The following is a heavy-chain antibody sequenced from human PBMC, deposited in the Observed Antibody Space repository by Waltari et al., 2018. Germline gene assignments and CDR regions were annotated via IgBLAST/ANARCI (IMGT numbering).Heavy chain of an antibody. D-gene: IGHD3-10*01. CDR1: GFTFGDYA. V-gene: IGHV3-49*04. J-gene: IGHJ6*02. Sequence: TASGFTFGDYAMSWVRQAPGKGLEWVGFIRSKAYGGTTEYAASVKGRFTISRDDSKSIAYLQMNSLKTEDTAVYYCARDQELAAVTDYYYYYGMDVWGQGTTVTVSS. CDR2: IRSKAYGGTT. CDR3: ARDQELAAVTDYYYYYGMDV.